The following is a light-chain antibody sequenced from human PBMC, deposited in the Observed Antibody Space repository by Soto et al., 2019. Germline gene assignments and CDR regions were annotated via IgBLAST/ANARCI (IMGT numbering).Light chain of an antibody. J-gene: IGLJ2*01. CDR2: EVS. V-gene: IGLV2-8*01. CDR3: SSYAGSIVV. Sequence: QSALTQPPSASGSPGQSVTISCTGTSSDVGGYNYVSWYQQHPGKAPKLMIYEVSKRPSGVPARFSGSKSVNTASLTVSGLQAEDEADDYCSSYAGSIVVFGGGTKLTVL. CDR1: SSDVGGYNY.